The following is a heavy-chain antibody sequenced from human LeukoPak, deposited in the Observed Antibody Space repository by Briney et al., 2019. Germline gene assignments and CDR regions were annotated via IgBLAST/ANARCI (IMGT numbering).Heavy chain of an antibody. CDR3: ARVPWGGNTFDY. D-gene: IGHD3-16*01. Sequence: GGSLRLSCAASGFTVSSNYMSWVRQAPGKGLEWVSVIYSGGSTYYADSVKGRFTISRDNSKNTLYLQMNSLRAENTAVSYCARVPWGGNTFDYSGQGTLVTVST. V-gene: IGHV3-53*01. CDR2: IYSGGST. CDR1: GFTVSSNY. J-gene: IGHJ4*02.